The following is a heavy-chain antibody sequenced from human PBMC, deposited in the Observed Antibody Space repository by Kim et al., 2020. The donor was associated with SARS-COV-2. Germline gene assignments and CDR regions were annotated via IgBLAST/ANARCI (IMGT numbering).Heavy chain of an antibody. D-gene: IGHD1-1*01. CDR2: DGK. J-gene: IGHJ4*02. Sequence: DGKDYGDSGKGRFTISRDNSRNRLYLQMKSLRADDTAVYYCVQGGYRDYWGQGTLVTVSS. V-gene: IGHV3-23*01. CDR3: VQGGYRDY.